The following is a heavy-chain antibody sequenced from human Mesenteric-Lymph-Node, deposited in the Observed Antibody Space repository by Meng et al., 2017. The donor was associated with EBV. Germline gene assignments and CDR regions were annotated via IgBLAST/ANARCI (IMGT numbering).Heavy chain of an antibody. CDR2: INSTEST. D-gene: IGHD3-16*01. V-gene: IGHV4-4*02. Sequence: HVRFQVWDPGLVMHAGTLSLTVACSASALTSTNWCSCFRRPPGKGLEWIGEINSTESTNSNPAHKCQVTISLDKSTNQFTLYMEPVTVAATAVDYYARVGELLPSDYWGQGTLVTVSS. CDR3: ARVGELLPSDY. CDR1: ASALTSTNW. J-gene: IGHJ4*02.